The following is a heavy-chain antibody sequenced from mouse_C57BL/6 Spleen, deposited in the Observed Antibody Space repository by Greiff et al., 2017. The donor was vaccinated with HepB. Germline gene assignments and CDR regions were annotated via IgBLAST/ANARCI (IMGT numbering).Heavy chain of an antibody. CDR1: GYTFTSYW. CDR2: IDPSDSYT. V-gene: IGHV1-69*01. CDR3: ARQYYYGSTLNWYFDV. D-gene: IGHD1-1*01. J-gene: IGHJ1*03. Sequence: QVQLQQPGAELVMPGASVKLSCKASGYTFTSYWMHWVKQRPGQGLEWIGEIDPSDSYTNYNQKFKGKSTLTVDKSSSTAYMQLSSLTSEDSAVYYCARQYYYGSTLNWYFDVWGTGTTVTVSS.